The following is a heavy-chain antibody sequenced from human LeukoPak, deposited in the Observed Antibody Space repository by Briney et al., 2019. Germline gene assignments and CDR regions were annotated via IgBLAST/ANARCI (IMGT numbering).Heavy chain of an antibody. D-gene: IGHD3-22*01. CDR3: ARHDNYYVSSGPFDS. CDR1: GGSFSGDF. Sequence: PSETLSLTCAVYGGSFSGDFWSWIRQSPGKGLEWIGEINHGGSTTYNPSLQSRVSMSVDTSTNHIYLKMTSVTAADTAIYYCARHDNYYVSSGPFDSWGQGTLVTVSS. CDR2: INHGGST. V-gene: IGHV4-34*01. J-gene: IGHJ4*02.